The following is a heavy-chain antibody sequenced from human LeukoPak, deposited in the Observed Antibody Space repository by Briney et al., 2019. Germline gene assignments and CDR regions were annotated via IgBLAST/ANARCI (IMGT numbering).Heavy chain of an antibody. J-gene: IGHJ4*02. V-gene: IGHV1-46*01. CDR3: ARDIPYEVSFGGLTVMGSFVLDY. Sequence: ASLKVSCKASGGTFSSYAISWVRQAPGQGLEWMGIINPSGGSTSYAQKFQGRVTMTRDTSTTTVYMELSGLRSEDTAVYYCARDIPYEVSFGGLTVMGSFVLDYWGQGTLVTVSS. D-gene: IGHD3-16*02. CDR1: GGTFSSYA. CDR2: INPSGGST.